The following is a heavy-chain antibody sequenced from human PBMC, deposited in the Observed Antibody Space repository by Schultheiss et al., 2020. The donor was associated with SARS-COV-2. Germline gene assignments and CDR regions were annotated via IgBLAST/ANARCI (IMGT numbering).Heavy chain of an antibody. Sequence: GALRLSCAASGFTFSSYGMHWVRQAPGKGLEWVAVIWYDGSNKYYADSVKGRFTISRDNAKNSLYLQMNSLRAEDTAVYYCASRITIFGVALYGMDVWGQGTTVTVSS. CDR1: GFTFSSYG. V-gene: IGHV3-33*03. J-gene: IGHJ6*02. CDR2: IWYDGSNK. CDR3: ASRITIFGVALYGMDV. D-gene: IGHD3-3*01.